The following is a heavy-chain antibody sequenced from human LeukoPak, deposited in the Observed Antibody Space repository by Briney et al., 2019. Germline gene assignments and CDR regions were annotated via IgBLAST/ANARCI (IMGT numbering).Heavy chain of an antibody. CDR3: AKDVIHWSFDH. D-gene: IGHD2-8*02. CDR2: IGCDENR. V-gene: IGHV3-23*01. Sequence: AGGSLRLSCTASGFTFSGNAMGWVRQAPGKGLEWVSGIGCDENRLYADSVKGRFTISRDNSKNTLYLQMNSLRVEDTAVYYCAKDVIHWSFDHWGQGTLVTVSS. CDR1: GFTFSGNA. J-gene: IGHJ4*02.